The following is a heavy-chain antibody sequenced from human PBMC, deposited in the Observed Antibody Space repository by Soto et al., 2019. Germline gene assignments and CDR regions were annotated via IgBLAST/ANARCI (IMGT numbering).Heavy chain of an antibody. J-gene: IGHJ6*02. Sequence: PSETLSLTCTVSGGSISSGDYYWRWIRQPPGKCLEWIGYIYYSGSTYYNPSLKSRVTISVDTSKNQFSLKLSSVTAADTAVYYCARDGAAARRVYYYYYGMDVWGQGTTVTVYS. CDR3: ARDGAAARRVYYYYYGMDV. D-gene: IGHD2-2*01. CDR2: IYYSGST. V-gene: IGHV4-30-4*01. CDR1: GGSISSGDYY.